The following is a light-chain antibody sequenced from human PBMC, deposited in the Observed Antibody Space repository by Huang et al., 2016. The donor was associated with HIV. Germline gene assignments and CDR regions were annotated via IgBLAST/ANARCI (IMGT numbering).Light chain of an antibody. J-gene: IGKJ1*01. CDR3: MQALQTPRT. V-gene: IGKV2-28*01. CDR1: QSLLNSKGYNY. CDR2: LGS. Sequence: DIVMTQSPLSLPVTPGEPASISCRSSQSLLNSKGYNYLDWYLQKPGQSPKLLIYLGSNRAAGVPDRFSGSGSGTDFTLKISRVEAEDIGIYYCMQALQTPRTFGQGTKVEIK.